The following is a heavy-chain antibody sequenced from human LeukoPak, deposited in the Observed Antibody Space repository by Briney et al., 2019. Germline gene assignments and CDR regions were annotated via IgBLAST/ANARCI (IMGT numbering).Heavy chain of an antibody. CDR3: AKQFTYYDFWSGYYSWFDP. J-gene: IGHJ5*02. D-gene: IGHD3-3*01. V-gene: IGHV1-69*05. CDR2: IIPIFGTA. CDR1: GGTFSSYV. Sequence: SVKVSCKASGGTFSSYVISWVRQAPGQGLEWMGGIIPIFGTANYAQKFQGRVTITTDESTSTAYMELSSLRSEDTAVYYCAKQFTYYDFWSGYYSWFDPWGQGTLVTVSS.